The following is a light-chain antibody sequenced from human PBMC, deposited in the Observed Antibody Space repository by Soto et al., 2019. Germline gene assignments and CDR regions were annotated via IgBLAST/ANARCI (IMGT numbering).Light chain of an antibody. V-gene: IGKV4-1*01. CDR3: QQYYSTPRT. Sequence: DIVMTQSPDSLAVSLGERATINCKSSQSVLYSSNNKNYLAWYQQKPGQPPRLLIYWASARESGVPDRFSGSGSGTDFTLTISSLQAEDVAVYYCQQYYSTPRTFGQVTSVEIK. CDR2: WAS. J-gene: IGKJ1*01. CDR1: QSVLYSSNNKNY.